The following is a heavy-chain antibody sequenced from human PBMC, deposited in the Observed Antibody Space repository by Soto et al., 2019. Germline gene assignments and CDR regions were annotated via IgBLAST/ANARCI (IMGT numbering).Heavy chain of an antibody. Sequence: QLQLQESGPGLVKPSETLSLTCTVSGGSISSSSYYWGWIRQPPGKGLEWIGSIYYSGSTYYNPSLKSRVTISVDTSKNQFSLKLSSVTAADTAVYYCARHGNVGDTTVTTIWYFDLWGRGTLVTVSS. V-gene: IGHV4-39*01. CDR1: GGSISSSSYY. J-gene: IGHJ2*01. CDR2: IYYSGST. CDR3: ARHGNVGDTTVTTIWYFDL. D-gene: IGHD4-17*01.